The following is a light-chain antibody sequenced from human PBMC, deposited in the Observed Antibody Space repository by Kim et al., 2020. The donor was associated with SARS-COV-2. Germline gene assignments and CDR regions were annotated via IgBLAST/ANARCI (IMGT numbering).Light chain of an antibody. Sequence: EIVLTQSPATLSLSPGERATLSCRASQSVSSYLAWCQQKPGQAPRLLIYDASNRATGIPARFSGSGSGTDFTLTISSLEPEDFAVYYCQQRSNWPQGYTFGQGTKLEI. CDR1: QSVSSY. J-gene: IGKJ2*01. CDR2: DAS. CDR3: QQRSNWPQGYT. V-gene: IGKV3-11*01.